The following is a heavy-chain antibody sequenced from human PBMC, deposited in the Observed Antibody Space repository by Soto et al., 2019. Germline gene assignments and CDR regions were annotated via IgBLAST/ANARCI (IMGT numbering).Heavy chain of an antibody. Sequence: SETLSLTCTVSGGSISSGGYYWSWIRQHPGKGLEWIGYMYYSGSTYYNPSLKSRVTISIDTSKNQFSLKLSSVTAADTAVYYCARFIPGTGNDYWGXGTLVTVS. CDR2: MYYSGST. D-gene: IGHD1-20*01. CDR3: ARFIPGTGNDY. CDR1: GGSISSGGYY. V-gene: IGHV4-31*03. J-gene: IGHJ4*02.